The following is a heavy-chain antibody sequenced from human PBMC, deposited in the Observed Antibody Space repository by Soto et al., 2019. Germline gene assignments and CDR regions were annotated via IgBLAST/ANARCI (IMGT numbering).Heavy chain of an antibody. V-gene: IGHV4-34*01. CDR1: GGSFSGYY. Sequence: SETLSLTCAVYGGSFSGYYWSWVRQPPGKGLEWIGEINHSGSTNYNPSLKSRGTISVDTSKNQSSRKLSSVTAADTAVYYCARGDLLEQLGDYYYYYAMDVWGQGTTVTVSS. J-gene: IGHJ6*02. CDR2: INHSGST. D-gene: IGHD6-13*01. CDR3: ARGDLLEQLGDYYYYYAMDV.